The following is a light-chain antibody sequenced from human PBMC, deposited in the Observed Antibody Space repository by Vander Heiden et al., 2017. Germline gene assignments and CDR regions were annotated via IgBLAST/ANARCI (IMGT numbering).Light chain of an antibody. V-gene: IGKV1-39*01. CDR2: AAS. CDR3: QQSKKTPQDP. CDR1: QSISSY. J-gene: IGKJ2*01. Sequence: DIQLTQSPSSLSASVGDRVTLTCRASQSISSYLNLYTQKPGKAPKLLIYAASSLQSGFPSRFSSSRSGTEFTHIISRLQPEDFAAYDCQQSKKTPQDPFGQGTKVEIK.